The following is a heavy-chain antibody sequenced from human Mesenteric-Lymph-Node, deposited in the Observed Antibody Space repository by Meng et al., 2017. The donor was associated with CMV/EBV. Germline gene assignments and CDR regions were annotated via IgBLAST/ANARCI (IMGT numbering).Heavy chain of an antibody. J-gene: IGHJ3*01. CDR3: AKGDHRGGDYVDAFDV. Sequence: GESLKISCAASGFTFHDYTMHWVRQAPGKGLEWVSLSSWDGGSIYYADAVKGRFTISRDNSKNFLYLQMISLRTEDTALYYCAKGDHRGGDYVDAFDVWGQGTMVTVSS. CDR2: SSWDGGSI. CDR1: GFTFHDYT. D-gene: IGHD4-17*01. V-gene: IGHV3-43*01.